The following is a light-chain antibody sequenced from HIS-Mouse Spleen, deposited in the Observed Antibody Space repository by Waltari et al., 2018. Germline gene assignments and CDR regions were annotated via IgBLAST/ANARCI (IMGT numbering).Light chain of an antibody. J-gene: IGLJ2*01. Sequence: QSALTQPASVSGSPGQSITIYSTGTSSDVGRFNLYSWYQQHPGKAPKLMIYEGSKRPSGVSNRFSGSKSGNTASLTISGLQAEDEADYYCCSYAGSSTVVFGGGTKLTVL. CDR1: SSDVGRFNL. V-gene: IGLV2-23*01. CDR2: EGS. CDR3: CSYAGSSTVV.